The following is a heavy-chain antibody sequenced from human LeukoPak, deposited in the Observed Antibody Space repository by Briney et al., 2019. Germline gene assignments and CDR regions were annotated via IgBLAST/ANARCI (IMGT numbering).Heavy chain of an antibody. CDR2: ISAYNGNT. CDR3: ARLRGDALSPDAHIFDY. J-gene: IGHJ4*02. CDR1: GYTFTIYG. Sequence: ASVNVSCKASGYTFTIYGISWVRQAPGQGLEWMRWISAYNGNTNYAQKLQGRVTMTTDTSTSTAYMELRSLRSDDTAVYYCARLRGDALSPDAHIFDYWGQGTLVTVSS. V-gene: IGHV1-18*01. D-gene: IGHD3-16*01.